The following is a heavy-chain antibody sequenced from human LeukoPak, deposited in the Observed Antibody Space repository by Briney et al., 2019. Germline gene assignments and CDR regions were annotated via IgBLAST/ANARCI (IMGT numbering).Heavy chain of an antibody. Sequence: ASVKVSCKASGYTFTGYYMHWVRQAPGQGLEWMGWINPNSGGTNYAQKFQGRVTMTRDTSISTAYMELSRLRSDDTAVYYCARGYCSSTSCYPYNWFDPWGPGTLVTVSS. CDR2: INPNSGGT. J-gene: IGHJ5*02. V-gene: IGHV1-2*02. CDR1: GYTFTGYY. D-gene: IGHD2-2*01. CDR3: ARGYCSSTSCYPYNWFDP.